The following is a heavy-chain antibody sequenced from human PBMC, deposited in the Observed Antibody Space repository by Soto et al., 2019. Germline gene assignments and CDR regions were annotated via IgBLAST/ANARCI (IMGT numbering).Heavy chain of an antibody. V-gene: IGHV1-69*01. J-gene: IGHJ5*02. D-gene: IGHD3-9*01. Sequence: QVQLVQSGAEVKKPGSSVKVSCKASGGTFSSYAISWVRQAPGQGLEWMGGIIPIFGTANYAQKFQGRVTITADESTSTAYMVLSRLRSEDTAVYYCASSGYDILTGYYSGFDHGGKGTLVTVSS. CDR1: GGTFSSYA. CDR3: ASSGYDILTGYYSGFDH. CDR2: IIPIFGTA.